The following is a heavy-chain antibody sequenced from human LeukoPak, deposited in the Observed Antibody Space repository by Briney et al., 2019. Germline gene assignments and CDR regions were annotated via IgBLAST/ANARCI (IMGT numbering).Heavy chain of an antibody. CDR3: ARVNAWGTMIVVPPHFDY. Sequence: ASVKVSCKASGYTFTSYGISWVRQAPGQGLEWMGWISAYNGNTNYAQKLQGRVTMTTDTSTSTAYMELRSLRSDDTAVYYCARVNAWGTMIVVPPHFDYWEQGTLVTVSS. J-gene: IGHJ4*02. CDR1: GYTFTSYG. D-gene: IGHD3-22*01. V-gene: IGHV1-18*01. CDR2: ISAYNGNT.